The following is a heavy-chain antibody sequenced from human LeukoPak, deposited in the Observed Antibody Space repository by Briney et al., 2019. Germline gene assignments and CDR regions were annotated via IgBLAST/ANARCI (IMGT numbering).Heavy chain of an antibody. CDR1: GFAFSSYA. D-gene: IGHD1-26*01. V-gene: IGHV3-64D*06. CDR2: INNNGGTT. J-gene: IGHJ4*02. Sequence: PGGSLRLSCSASGFAFSSYAMQWVRQAPGKGLEYVSAINNNGGTTYYADSVKGRFTVSRDNSKNTLYLQMSSLRVEDTAVYYCVKGGGTIVGAIPFDFWGQGTLVTVSS. CDR3: VKGGGTIVGAIPFDF.